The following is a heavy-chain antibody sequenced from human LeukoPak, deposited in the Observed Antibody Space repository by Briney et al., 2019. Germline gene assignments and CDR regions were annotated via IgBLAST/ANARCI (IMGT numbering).Heavy chain of an antibody. J-gene: IGHJ4*02. Sequence: GSLRLSCAASGFPFSSYSMNWVRQAPGKGLEWVSSISSSSSYIYYADSVKGRFTISRDNAKNSLYLQMNSLRAEDTAVYYCARDRGKAAAGTASGYWGQGTLVTVSS. CDR3: ARDRGKAAAGTASGY. D-gene: IGHD6-13*01. V-gene: IGHV3-21*01. CDR1: GFPFSSYS. CDR2: ISSSSSYI.